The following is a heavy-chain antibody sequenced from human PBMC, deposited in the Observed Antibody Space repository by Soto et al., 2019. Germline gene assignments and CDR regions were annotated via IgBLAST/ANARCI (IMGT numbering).Heavy chain of an antibody. CDR2: ISWNSGSI. J-gene: IGHJ6*02. CDR1: GFTFDDYA. V-gene: IGHV3-9*01. CDR3: AKDRHDYGDNDYWYGVDV. D-gene: IGHD4-17*01. Sequence: EVQLVESGGGLVQPGRSLRLSCAASGFTFDDYAMHWVRQAPGKGLEWVSGISWNSGSIGYADSVKGRFTISRDNAKNSLYLQMNSLRAEDTAFYYCAKDRHDYGDNDYWYGVDVWGQGTTVIVSS.